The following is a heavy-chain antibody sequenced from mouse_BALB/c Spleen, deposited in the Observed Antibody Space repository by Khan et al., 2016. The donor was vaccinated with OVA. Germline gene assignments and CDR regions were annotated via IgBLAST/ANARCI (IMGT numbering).Heavy chain of an antibody. J-gene: IGHJ3*01. Sequence: QVQLQQPGPGLVQPSQSLYITCTVSGFSLNNYSVHWVRQSPGKGLEWLGVIWSAGSTDYNAAFITRLTISKVNSRSQVFFKMISLQSNDTATYYCARKRYKIAGGALVAYWGRGTLVAVTA. CDR1: GFSLNNYS. D-gene: IGHD1-3*01. V-gene: IGHV2-2*03. CDR3: ARKRYKIAGGALVAY. CDR2: IWSAGST.